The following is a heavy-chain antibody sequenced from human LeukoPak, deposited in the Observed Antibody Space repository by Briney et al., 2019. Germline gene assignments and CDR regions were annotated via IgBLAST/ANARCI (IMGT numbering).Heavy chain of an antibody. CDR1: GGSISSGGYY. J-gene: IGHJ4*02. D-gene: IGHD3-10*01. Sequence: SETLSLTCTVSGGSISSGGYYWSWIRQHPGKGLEWIGYIYYSGSTYYNPSLKSRVTISVDTPKNQFSLKLSSVTAADTAVYYCARADLYYYGSGSYLRYWGQGTLVTVSS. CDR2: IYYSGST. V-gene: IGHV4-31*03. CDR3: ARADLYYYGSGSYLRY.